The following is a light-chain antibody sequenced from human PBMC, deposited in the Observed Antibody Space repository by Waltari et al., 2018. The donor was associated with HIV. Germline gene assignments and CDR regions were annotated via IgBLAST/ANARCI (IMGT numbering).Light chain of an antibody. CDR1: SGGIANNY. V-gene: IGLV6-57*01. Sequence: NFMLTQPHSVSESPGKTVTISCARSSGGIANNYVQRYQQCPGSSPTTVIYGDYQRPSGVPDRFSGSIDSSSNSASLTISGLKTDDEADYYCQSYDNGNWVLGGGTKVTVL. CDR2: GDY. J-gene: IGLJ3*02. CDR3: QSYDNGNWV.